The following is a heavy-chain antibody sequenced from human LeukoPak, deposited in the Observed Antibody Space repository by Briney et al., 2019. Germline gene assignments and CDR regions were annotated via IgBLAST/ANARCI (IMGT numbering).Heavy chain of an antibody. D-gene: IGHD6-13*01. V-gene: IGHV3-21*01. CDR1: GFTFSSYS. J-gene: IGHJ4*02. CDR2: ISSSSSYI. Sequence: GEALRLSCAASGFTFSSYSMNWVRQAPGKGLEWVSSISSSSSYIYYADSVKGRFTISRDNAKNSLYLQMNSLRAEDTAVYYCVRGSSSWYYFDPWVFDYWGQGTLVTVSS. CDR3: VRGSSSWYYFDPWVFDY.